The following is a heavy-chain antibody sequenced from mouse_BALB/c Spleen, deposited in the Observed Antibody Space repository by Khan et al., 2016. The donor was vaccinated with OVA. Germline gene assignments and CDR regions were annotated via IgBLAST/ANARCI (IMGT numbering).Heavy chain of an antibody. CDR1: GFSLTSYG. CDR2: IWAGGST. J-gene: IGHJ2*01. CDR3: ARNRESDYFDY. V-gene: IGHV2-9*02. Sequence: VKLKESGPGLVAPSQSLSITCTVSGFSLTSYGIHWVRQPPGKGLEWLGIIWAGGSTNYNSALMSRLSISKDNSRSQVFLKMNSLQTDDTAMYFCARNRESDYFDYWGQGTTLTVSS.